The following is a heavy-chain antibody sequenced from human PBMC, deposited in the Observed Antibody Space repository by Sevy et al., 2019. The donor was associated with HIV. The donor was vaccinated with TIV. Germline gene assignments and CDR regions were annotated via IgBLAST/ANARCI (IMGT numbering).Heavy chain of an antibody. CDR1: GGTFSSYA. CDR2: IIPIFGTA. CDR3: ARAPGIAAAGTYYYYGIDV. Sequence: ASVKVYCKASGGTFSSYAISWVRQAPGQGLEWMGGIIPIFGTANYAQKFQGRVTITADESTSTAYMELSSLRSEDTAVYYCARAPGIAAAGTYYYYGIDVRGQGTTVTVSS. D-gene: IGHD6-13*01. V-gene: IGHV1-69*13. J-gene: IGHJ6*02.